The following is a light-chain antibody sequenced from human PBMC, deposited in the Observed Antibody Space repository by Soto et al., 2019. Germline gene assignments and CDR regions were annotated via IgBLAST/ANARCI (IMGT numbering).Light chain of an antibody. CDR2: SNN. J-gene: IGLJ2*01. CDR1: SSNIGSNT. CDR3: AAWDDRLNGPV. Sequence: QLVLTQSPSASGTPGQRVTISCSGSSSNIGSNTVNWYQQLPGTAPKLLIHSNNQRPSGVPDRFSDSKSGTSASLAISGLQSEDEADYYCAAWDDRLNGPVFGGGTKVTVL. V-gene: IGLV1-44*01.